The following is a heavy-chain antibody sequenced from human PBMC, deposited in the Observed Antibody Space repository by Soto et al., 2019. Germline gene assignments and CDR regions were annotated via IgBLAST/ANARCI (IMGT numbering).Heavy chain of an antibody. D-gene: IGHD2-21*02. J-gene: IGHJ4*02. Sequence: QVQLVQSGTEVKKPGASVKISCKASGYTFTGYYIYWVRQAPGQGLEIMGAINSGGGNTDYAQKFQGRVTVTRDTSTSTVYMELTSLRFDDTAVYYCAGGNCAGDCYFDYWGQGTLVTVSS. CDR1: GYTFTGYY. CDR2: INSGGGNT. CDR3: AGGNCAGDCYFDY. V-gene: IGHV1-46*01.